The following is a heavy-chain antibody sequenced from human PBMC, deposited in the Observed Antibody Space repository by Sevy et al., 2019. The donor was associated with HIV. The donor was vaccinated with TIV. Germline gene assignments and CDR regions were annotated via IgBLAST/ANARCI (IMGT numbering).Heavy chain of an antibody. CDR1: GFTFSSYA. Sequence: GGSLRLSCAASGFTFSSYAMHWVRQAPGKGLEWVAVISYDGSNKYYEDSVKGRFTISRDNSKNTLYLQMNSLRAEDTAVYYCARDVGAVGAASLSYYYYYYGMDVWGQGTTVTVSS. CDR2: ISYDGSNK. CDR3: ARDVGAVGAASLSYYYYYYGMDV. D-gene: IGHD1-26*01. V-gene: IGHV3-30-3*01. J-gene: IGHJ6*02.